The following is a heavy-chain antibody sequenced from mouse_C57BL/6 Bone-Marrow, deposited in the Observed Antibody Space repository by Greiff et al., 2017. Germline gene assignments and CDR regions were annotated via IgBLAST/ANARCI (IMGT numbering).Heavy chain of an antibody. D-gene: IGHD1-1*01. V-gene: IGHV1-53*01. CDR1: GYTFTSYW. CDR2: INPSNGGT. CDR3: ARGYYGSSPSFDV. Sequence: VQLQQPGTELVKPGASVKLSCTASGYTFTSYWMHWVKQRPGQGLEWIGNINPSNGGTNYNEKFKSKATLTVDKSSSTAYMQLSSLTSEDSAVYYCARGYYGSSPSFDVWGTGTTVTVSS. J-gene: IGHJ1*03.